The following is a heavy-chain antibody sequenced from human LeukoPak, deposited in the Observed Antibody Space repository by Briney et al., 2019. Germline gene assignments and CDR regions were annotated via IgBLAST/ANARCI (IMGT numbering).Heavy chain of an antibody. CDR1: GYTFTSYY. J-gene: IGHJ4*02. Sequence: ASVKVSCKASGYTFTSYYMHWVRQAPGQGLEWMGIINPSGGSTSYAQKFQGRVTMTRDTSTSTVYVELSSLRSEDTAVYYCASFGVVTPNTFGWGQGTLVTVSS. CDR2: INPSGGST. V-gene: IGHV1-46*01. CDR3: ASFGVVTPNTFG. D-gene: IGHD3-3*01.